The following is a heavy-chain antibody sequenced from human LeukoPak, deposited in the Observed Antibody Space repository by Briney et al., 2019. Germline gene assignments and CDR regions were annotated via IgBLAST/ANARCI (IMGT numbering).Heavy chain of an antibody. CDR1: VGSIISSSYY. CDR2: IYYSGST. Sequence: SETLSLTCTVPVGSIISSSYYWGWIRQPPGKGLERIGRIYYSGSTYYNPSLKSRVTISVDTSKNQFSLKLSSVTAADTAVYYCARRCSSTSCYTGTDYWGQGTLVTVSS. V-gene: IGHV4-39*01. CDR3: ARRCSSTSCYTGTDY. J-gene: IGHJ4*02. D-gene: IGHD2-2*02.